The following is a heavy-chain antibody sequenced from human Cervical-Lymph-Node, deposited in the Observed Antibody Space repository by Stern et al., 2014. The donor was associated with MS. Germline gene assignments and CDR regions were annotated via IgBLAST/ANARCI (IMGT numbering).Heavy chain of an antibody. Sequence: EVQLEESGAEVKKPGESLKISCKGSGYSFATYWIGWVRQMPGKGLEWMGIIYPGDSDTNNSPSFQDQGAISADKAISTAYLHWSSLKASDPAMYYCARPGDDTAKYGLDVWGQGTTVTVSS. CDR2: IYPGDSDT. D-gene: IGHD5-18*01. J-gene: IGHJ6*02. CDR1: GYSFATYW. CDR3: ARPGDDTAKYGLDV. V-gene: IGHV5-51*03.